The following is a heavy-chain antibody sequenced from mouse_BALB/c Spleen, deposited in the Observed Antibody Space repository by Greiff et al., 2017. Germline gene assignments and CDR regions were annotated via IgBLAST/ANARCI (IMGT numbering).Heavy chain of an antibody. V-gene: IGHV5-17*01. CDR3: ARMGRYAMDY. Sequence: EVQRVESGGGLVKPGGSLKLSCAASGFTFSDYYMYWVRQTPEKRLEWVATISSGSSTIYYADTVKGRFTISRDNPKNTLFLQMTSLRSEDTAMYYCARMGRYAMDYWGQGTSVTVSS. J-gene: IGHJ4*01. CDR1: GFTFSDYY. D-gene: IGHD4-1*01. CDR2: ISSGSSTI.